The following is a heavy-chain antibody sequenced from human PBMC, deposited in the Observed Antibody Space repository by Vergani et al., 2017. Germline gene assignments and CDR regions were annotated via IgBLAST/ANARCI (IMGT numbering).Heavy chain of an antibody. J-gene: IGHJ4*02. CDR2: ISSSGSTI. V-gene: IGHV3-48*03. CDR3: ARVPRGWYGDDYLSFGDY. D-gene: IGHD6-19*01. CDR1: GFTFSSYE. Sequence: EVQLVESGGGLVQPGGSLRLSCAASGFTFSSYELNWVRQAPGKGLEWVSYISSSGSTIYYADSVKGRFTISRDNAKNSLYLQMNSLRAEDTAVCYCARVPRGWYGDDYLSFGDYWGQGTLVTVSS.